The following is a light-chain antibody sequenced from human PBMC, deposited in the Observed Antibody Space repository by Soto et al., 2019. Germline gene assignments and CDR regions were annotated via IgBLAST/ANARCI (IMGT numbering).Light chain of an antibody. Sequence: EIVLTQSPATLSASPGERATLSCRASQSVTTNLAWYQQKPGQAPRLLIHGASIRATGIPARFSGSGSGTEFTLTISSLQSEDFVVYYCQQYNNWPITFGQGTRLEIK. CDR2: GAS. J-gene: IGKJ5*01. V-gene: IGKV3-15*01. CDR1: QSVTTN. CDR3: QQYNNWPIT.